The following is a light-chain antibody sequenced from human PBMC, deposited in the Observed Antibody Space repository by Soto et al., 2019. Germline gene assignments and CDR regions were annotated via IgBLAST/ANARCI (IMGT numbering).Light chain of an antibody. V-gene: IGKV3-11*01. CDR1: HSVSNNY. CDR3: QQRFNWQVT. CDR2: GAS. J-gene: IGKJ5*01. Sequence: EIVLTQSPGTLSLSPGERATLSCRASHSVSNNYLAWYQQKPGQAPRLLIYGASNRATGIPARFSGSGSGIDFTLTISSLELEDFAVYYCQQRFNWQVTFGQGTRLEIK.